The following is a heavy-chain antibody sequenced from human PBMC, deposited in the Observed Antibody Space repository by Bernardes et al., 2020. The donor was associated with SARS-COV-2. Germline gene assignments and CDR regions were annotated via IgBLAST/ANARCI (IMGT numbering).Heavy chain of an antibody. CDR2: IRSKVVSYTT. J-gene: IGHJ4*02. D-gene: IGHD1-26*01. CDR3: ARDTVGTIDY. CDR1: GFTFSDHY. Sequence: GGSLRLSCAASGFTFSDHYMDWVRQAPGKGLEWVGRIRSKVVSYTTEYAASVRGRFTISRDDSKNSLYLEMNSLKTEDTAVYYCARDTVGTIDYWGQGTLVTVSS. V-gene: IGHV3-72*01.